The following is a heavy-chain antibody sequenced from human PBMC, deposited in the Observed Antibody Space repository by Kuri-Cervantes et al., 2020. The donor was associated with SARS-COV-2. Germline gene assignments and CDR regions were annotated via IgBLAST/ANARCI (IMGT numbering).Heavy chain of an antibody. D-gene: IGHD3-22*01. CDR2: IHPNDGAT. V-gene: IGHV1-2*06. CDR3: ARSYFYDSSGYVMDY. Sequence: ASVKVSCKPSGYTFTAYYVHWVRQAPGQGLEWTGRIHPNDGATNSAQKFQGRVTMTRDTSISTAYMELSRLRSDDTAVYYCARSYFYDSSGYVMDYWGQGTLVTVSS. J-gene: IGHJ4*02. CDR1: GYTFTAYY.